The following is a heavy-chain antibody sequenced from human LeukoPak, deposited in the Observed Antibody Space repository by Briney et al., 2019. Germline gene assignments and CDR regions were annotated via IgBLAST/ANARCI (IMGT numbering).Heavy chain of an antibody. CDR3: ARGPRFGELLWHWFDP. Sequence: PSETLSLTCTVSGYSISRGHYWGWIRQPPGKGLEWIGSMYHSGSTYYNPPLKSRVTISEDTSKNQFSLKLRSVTAADTAVYYCARGPRFGELLWHWFDPWGQGTLVTVSS. J-gene: IGHJ5*02. CDR1: GYSISRGHY. CDR2: MYHSGST. D-gene: IGHD3-10*01. V-gene: IGHV4-38-2*02.